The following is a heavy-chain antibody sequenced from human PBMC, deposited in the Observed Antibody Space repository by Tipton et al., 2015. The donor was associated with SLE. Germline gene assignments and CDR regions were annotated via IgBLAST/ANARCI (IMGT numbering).Heavy chain of an antibody. CDR1: GGSISSYY. CDR3: ARDRVEYSSSDY. Sequence: TLSLTCTVSGGSISSYYWSWIRQPPGKVLEWIGYIYYSGSTNYSPSLRSRVSISLDTSKNQFSLKLTSVTAADTAVYYCARDRVEYSSSDYWGQGTLVTVSS. D-gene: IGHD6-13*01. J-gene: IGHJ4*02. CDR2: IYYSGST. V-gene: IGHV4-59*01.